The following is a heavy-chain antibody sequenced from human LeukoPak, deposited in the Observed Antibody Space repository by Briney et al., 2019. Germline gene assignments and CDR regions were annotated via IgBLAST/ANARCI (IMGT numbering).Heavy chain of an antibody. V-gene: IGHV4-59*01. J-gene: IGHJ6*02. CDR2: IYYSGST. CDR1: GASISSYY. Sequence: PSETLSLTCTVSGASISSYYWSWIRQPPGKGLEWIGYIYYSGSTNYNPSLKSRVTISVDTSKNQFSLKLSSVTAADTAVYYCARVKRGLISHGMDVWGQGTTVTVSS. CDR3: ARVKRGLISHGMDV. D-gene: IGHD2-8*01.